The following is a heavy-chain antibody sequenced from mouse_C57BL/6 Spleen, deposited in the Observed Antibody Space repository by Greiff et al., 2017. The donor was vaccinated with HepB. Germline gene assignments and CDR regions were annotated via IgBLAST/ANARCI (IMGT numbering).Heavy chain of an antibody. D-gene: IGHD2-3*01. CDR1: GFTFSDYY. V-gene: IGHV5-12*01. CDR3: ARQGYDGLYYFDY. CDR2: ISNGGGST. J-gene: IGHJ2*01. Sequence: EVQVVESGGGLVQPGGSLKLSCAASGFTFSDYYMYWVRQTPEKRLEWVAYISNGGGSTYYPDTVKGRFTISRDNAKNTLYLQMSRLKSEDTAMYYCARQGYDGLYYFDYWGQGTTLTVSS.